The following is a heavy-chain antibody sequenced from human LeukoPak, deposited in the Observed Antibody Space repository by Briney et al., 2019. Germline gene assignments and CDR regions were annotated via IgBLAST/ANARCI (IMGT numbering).Heavy chain of an antibody. Sequence: SETLSLTCTVSGGSISSYYWSWIRQPPGKGLEWIGYIYYSGSTNYNPSLKSRVTISVDTSKNQFSLKLSSVTAADTAVYYCARGPESSSSFDYWGQGTLVTVSS. J-gene: IGHJ4*02. V-gene: IGHV4-59*01. D-gene: IGHD6-6*01. CDR2: IYYSGST. CDR3: ARGPESSSSFDY. CDR1: GGSISSYY.